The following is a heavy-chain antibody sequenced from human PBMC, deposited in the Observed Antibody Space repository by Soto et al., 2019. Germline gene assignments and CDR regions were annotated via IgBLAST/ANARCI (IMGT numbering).Heavy chain of an antibody. D-gene: IGHD6-13*01. CDR2: IIPYYNTL. CDR1: EGTLNSYA. J-gene: IGHJ4*02. CDR3: ASGASRWYPYFFDS. V-gene: IGHV1-69*01. Sequence: QAQVVQSGAEVRKPGSSVKLSCTASEGTLNSYAIAWVRQAPGQGLEWMGGIIPYYNTLNYAQKFQDRVTITADDSTNTVYMELSSLRSDDTAVYFCASGASRWYPYFFDSWAQGTLVTVSS.